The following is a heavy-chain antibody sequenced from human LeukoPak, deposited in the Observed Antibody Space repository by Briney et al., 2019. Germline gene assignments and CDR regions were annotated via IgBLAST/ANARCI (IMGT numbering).Heavy chain of an antibody. V-gene: IGHV4-39*07. CDR3: ARVEMAAISLDY. D-gene: IGHD5-24*01. J-gene: IGHJ4*02. CDR2: IYYSGLT. Sequence: SETLSLTCTVSGGSISSGSYFWGWIRQPPGKGLEWIGSIYYSGLTYYNPSLKSRVTTSVDTSKNQFSLKLSSVTAANTAVYYCARVEMAAISLDYWGQGTLVTVSS. CDR1: GGSISSGSYF.